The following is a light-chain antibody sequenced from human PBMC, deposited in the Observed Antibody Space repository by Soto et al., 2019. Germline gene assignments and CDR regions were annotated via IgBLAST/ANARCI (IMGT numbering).Light chain of an antibody. J-gene: IGKJ1*01. V-gene: IGKV3D-20*02. CDR2: DAS. Sequence: EIVLTNSPGTLSLSPEEGVTLSCRASQSVSSSYLTWYQQKPGQAPRLLIYDASNRATGIPARFSGSGSGTDFTLTISSLEPEDIAVYYCQQRSNWPRFGQGTKVDIK. CDR1: QSVSSSY. CDR3: QQRSNWPR.